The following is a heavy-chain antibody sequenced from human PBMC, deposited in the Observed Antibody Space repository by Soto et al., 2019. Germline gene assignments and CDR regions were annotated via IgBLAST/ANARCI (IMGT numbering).Heavy chain of an antibody. CDR2: IYPGDSDT. CDR1: GYSFTSYW. Sequence: PGESLNISCKGSGYSFTSYWIGWVRQMPGKGLELMGIIYPGDSDTRYSPSFQGQVTISADKSISTAYLQWSSLKASDTAIYYCARGTASAGYWFDPWGQGTLVTDSS. D-gene: IGHD6-13*01. CDR3: ARGTASAGYWFDP. V-gene: IGHV5-51*01. J-gene: IGHJ5*02.